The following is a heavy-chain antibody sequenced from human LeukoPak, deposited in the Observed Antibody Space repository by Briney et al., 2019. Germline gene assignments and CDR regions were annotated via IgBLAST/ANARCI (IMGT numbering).Heavy chain of an antibody. CDR3: ARDTYYYGSGSYFPNWFDP. J-gene: IGHJ5*02. Sequence: GASVKVSCKASGYTFTGYYMHWGRQAPGQGLEWRGWINPNSGGTNYAQKFQGRVTMTRYTSISTAYMELSRLRSDDTAVYYWARDTYYYGSGSYFPNWFDPWGQGTLVTVSS. CDR1: GYTFTGYY. D-gene: IGHD3-10*01. CDR2: INPNSGGT. V-gene: IGHV1-2*02.